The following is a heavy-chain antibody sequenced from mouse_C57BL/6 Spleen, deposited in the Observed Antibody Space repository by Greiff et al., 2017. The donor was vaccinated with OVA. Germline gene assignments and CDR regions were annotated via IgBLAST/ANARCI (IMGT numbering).Heavy chain of an antibody. D-gene: IGHD2-10*01. J-gene: IGHJ4*01. V-gene: IGHV1-80*01. CDR3: ARGLLGLLLIAMDY. Sequence: QVQLQQSGAELVKPGASVKISCKASGYAVSSYWMNWVKQRPGKGLEGIGQIYPGDGDTNYNGKFKGKATLTADKSSSTAYMQLSSLTSEDSAVYSCARGLLGLLLIAMDYWGQGTSVTASS. CDR2: IYPGDGDT. CDR1: GYAVSSYW.